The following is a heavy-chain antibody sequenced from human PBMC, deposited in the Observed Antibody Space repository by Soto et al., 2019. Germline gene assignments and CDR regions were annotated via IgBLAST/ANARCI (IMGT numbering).Heavy chain of an antibody. CDR2: IYSGGYT. J-gene: IGHJ4*02. CDR3: AAERGGGGY. CDR1: GFTVSNNY. V-gene: IGHV3-53*01. D-gene: IGHD3-10*01. Sequence: VQLVESGGGLIQPGGSLRLSCAVSGFTVSNNYMSWVRQAPGKGLEGVSVIYSGGYTAYGDSVKGRFTISRDNSKKPLFFQRNSRGPDHRAFYYGAAERGGGGYWGQGTLVTVSS.